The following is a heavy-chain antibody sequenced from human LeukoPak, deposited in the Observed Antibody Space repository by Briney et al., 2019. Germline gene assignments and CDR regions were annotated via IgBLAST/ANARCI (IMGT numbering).Heavy chain of an antibody. J-gene: IGHJ4*02. Sequence: SETLSLTCTVSGGSISSYYWNWLRQPPGKGLEWSGDIYYSGSTNYNYNPSLKSRVTISLDTSKNQFSLKLSSVTAADTAVYYCAREPRYCSSTSCYNYFDYWGQGTLVTVSS. D-gene: IGHD2-2*02. CDR3: AREPRYCSSTSCYNYFDY. CDR2: IYYSGSTNY. V-gene: IGHV4-59*01. CDR1: GGSISSYY.